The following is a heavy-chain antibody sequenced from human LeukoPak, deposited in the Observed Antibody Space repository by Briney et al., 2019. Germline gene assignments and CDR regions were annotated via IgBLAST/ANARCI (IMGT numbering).Heavy chain of an antibody. Sequence: GGTLRLSCAASGFTFSSYGMSWVRQAPGKGLEWVSVIYSGGSTYYADSVKGRFTTSRDNSKNTPYLQMNSLRAEDTAVYYCARESAVVGQPYYFDYWGQGTLVTVSS. J-gene: IGHJ4*02. D-gene: IGHD2-2*01. CDR2: IYSGGST. V-gene: IGHV3-66*01. CDR1: GFTFSSYG. CDR3: ARESAVVGQPYYFDY.